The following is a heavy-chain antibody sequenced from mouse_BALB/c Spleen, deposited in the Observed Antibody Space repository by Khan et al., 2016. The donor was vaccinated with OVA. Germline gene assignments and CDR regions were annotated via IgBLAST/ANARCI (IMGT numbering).Heavy chain of an antibody. D-gene: IGHD2-4*01. Sequence: VQLKESGPGLVKPSQSLSLTCTVTGYSITSEYAWNWIRQFPGNKLEWMGYINYSGNTRFNPSLKSRASITRDTSKNQFFLQLNSVTTEDTATYYCERKDYYDYDPFPYWGQGTLVTVSA. CDR2: INYSGNT. CDR1: GYSITSEYA. V-gene: IGHV3-2*02. J-gene: IGHJ3*01. CDR3: ERKDYYDYDPFPY.